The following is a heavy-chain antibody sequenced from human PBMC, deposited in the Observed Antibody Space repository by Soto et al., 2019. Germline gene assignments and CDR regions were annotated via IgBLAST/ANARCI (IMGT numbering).Heavy chain of an antibody. CDR3: GIIRVVEGFFIKVAFYVLGV. CDR2: ISSDSKYI. Sequence: GGSLRLSCAASGFNLSNYAINWVRKAQGKGLEWVSSISSDSKYIYHADTVKGRFTISRDQARNSVDLQMNGLRDEDTAVYLCGIIRVVEGFFIKVAFYVLGVWGKGPPVPVSS. D-gene: IGHD3-3*01. J-gene: IGHJ6*04. V-gene: IGHV3-21*01. CDR1: GFNLSNYA.